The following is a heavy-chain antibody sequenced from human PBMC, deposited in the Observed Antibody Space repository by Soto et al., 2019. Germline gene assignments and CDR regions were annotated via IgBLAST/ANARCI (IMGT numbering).Heavy chain of an antibody. Sequence: GGSLRLSCAASGVTLSGYWMHWVRQAPGGGLECVSFISGSGRTTYYADSVKGRFTVSRDNSKNTLYLQMNSLRAEDTALYYCAKFRGPSYSYYSMDVWGKGTTVTVSS. CDR1: GVTLSGYW. CDR2: ISGSGRTT. D-gene: IGHD3-16*01. J-gene: IGHJ6*03. CDR3: AKFRGPSYSYYSMDV. V-gene: IGHV3-23*01.